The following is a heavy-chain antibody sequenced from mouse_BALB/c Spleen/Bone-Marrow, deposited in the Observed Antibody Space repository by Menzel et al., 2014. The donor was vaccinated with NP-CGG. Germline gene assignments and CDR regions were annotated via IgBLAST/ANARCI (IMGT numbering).Heavy chain of an antibody. Sequence: QVQLQQSGAELVRPGTSVKVSCKASGYAFTNYLIEWVKQRPGQGLEWIGVINPGSGGTNYNEKFKGKATLTADKSSSTAYMQLSSLTSDDSAVYFCARWLTGTSAMYYWGQGTSVTVSS. D-gene: IGHD4-1*01. J-gene: IGHJ4*01. CDR2: INPGSGGT. CDR1: GYAFTNYL. CDR3: ARWLTGTSAMYY. V-gene: IGHV1-54*01.